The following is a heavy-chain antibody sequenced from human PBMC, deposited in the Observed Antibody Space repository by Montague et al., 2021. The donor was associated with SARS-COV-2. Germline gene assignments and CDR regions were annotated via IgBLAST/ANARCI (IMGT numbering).Heavy chain of an antibody. CDR2: ISYEGSIQ. Sequence: SLRLSCAASGFNFNNFGMHWVRQAPGQGLEWVAVISYEGSIQYYADSVKGRFTISRDWSKSTLYLQMSSLRPEDTAVYYCAKDATSLWFERGRGTFDDWGRGTLVAVSS. CDR1: GFNFNNFG. J-gene: IGHJ4*03. D-gene: IGHD3-10*01. V-gene: IGHV3-30*18. CDR3: AKDATSLWFERGRGTFDD.